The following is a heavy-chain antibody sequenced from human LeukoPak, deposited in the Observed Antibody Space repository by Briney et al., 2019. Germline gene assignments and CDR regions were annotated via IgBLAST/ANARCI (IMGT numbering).Heavy chain of an antibody. CDR2: ISSSSSYI. CDR1: GFTFSNYS. V-gene: IGHV3-21*01. J-gene: IGHJ4*02. D-gene: IGHD3-10*01. Sequence: GGSLRLSCAASGFTFSNYSMNWVRQAPGKGLEWVSSISSSSSYIYYADSVKGRFTISRDNAKNPLYLQMNSLRAEDTAVYYCARDLRGSGSSDYWGQGTLVTVSS. CDR3: ARDLRGSGSSDY.